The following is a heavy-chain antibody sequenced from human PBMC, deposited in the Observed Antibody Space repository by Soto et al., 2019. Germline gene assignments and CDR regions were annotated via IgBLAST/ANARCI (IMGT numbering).Heavy chain of an antibody. V-gene: IGHV3-30*04. CDR2: ISYDGRHK. CDR1: GFSFSSYA. CDR3: ATTYTYSGNKWFDP. D-gene: IGHD5-12*01. J-gene: IGHJ5*02. Sequence: AGGSLRLSCEASGFSFSSYAMHWVRQAPGKGLEWVAVISYDGRHKDYADSVKGRFTISRDNSKNTLYLQMNSLRAEDTAVYYCATTYTYSGNKWFDPWGQGTLVTVSS.